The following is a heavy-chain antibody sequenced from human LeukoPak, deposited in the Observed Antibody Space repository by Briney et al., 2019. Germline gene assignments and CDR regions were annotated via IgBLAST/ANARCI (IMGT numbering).Heavy chain of an antibody. CDR3: ARPHCGGGSCYLDY. Sequence: GGSLRLSCAASGFTFSSYGMHWVRQAPGKGLEWVAVISYDGSNKYYADSVKGRFTISRDNSKNTLYLQMNNLRVEDAAVYYCARPHCGGGSCYLDYWGQGTLVTVSS. CDR1: GFTFSSYG. CDR2: ISYDGSNK. V-gene: IGHV3-30*03. D-gene: IGHD2-15*01. J-gene: IGHJ4*02.